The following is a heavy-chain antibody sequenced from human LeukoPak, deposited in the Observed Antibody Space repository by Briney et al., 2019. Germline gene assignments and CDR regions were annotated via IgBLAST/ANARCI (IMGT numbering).Heavy chain of an antibody. V-gene: IGHV3-23*01. CDR1: GFTFSSYA. D-gene: IGHD6-13*01. Sequence: GGSLRLSCAASGFTFSSYAMSWVRQAPGKGLEWVSAISGSGGSTHYADSVKGRFTISRDNSKNTLYLQMNSLRAEDTAVYYCARGYSGSWYWFDPWGQGTLVTVSS. CDR2: ISGSGGST. J-gene: IGHJ5*02. CDR3: ARGYSGSWYWFDP.